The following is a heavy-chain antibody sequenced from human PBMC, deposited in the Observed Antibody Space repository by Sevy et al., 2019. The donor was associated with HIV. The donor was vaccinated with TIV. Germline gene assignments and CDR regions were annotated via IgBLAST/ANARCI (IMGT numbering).Heavy chain of an antibody. CDR3: AGRKVGDFWSGSIRGPWAGGPLFDY. Sequence: GGSLRLSCTSSGFTFSSYAMNWVRLAPGKGLEWVSTLRHSGDSTYYADSVKGRFTISRDNSENTLYLQMNSLRAEDTALYYCAGRKVGDFWSGSIRGPWAGGPLFDYWGQGTLVTVSS. CDR2: LRHSGDST. J-gene: IGHJ4*02. CDR1: GFTFSSYA. D-gene: IGHD3-3*01. V-gene: IGHV3-23*01.